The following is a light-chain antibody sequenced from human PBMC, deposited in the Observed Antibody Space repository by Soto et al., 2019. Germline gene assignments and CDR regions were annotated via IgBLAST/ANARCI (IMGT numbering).Light chain of an antibody. CDR2: DVS. J-gene: IGLJ1*01. Sequence: QSALTQPASVSGSPGQSITISCTGTSSDVGGYNSVSWYQQHPGKAPKLMIYDVSNRPSGVSNRFSGSKSGNRASLTISGLQAEDEADYYCSSYTSSSTLVFGTGTKVTV. CDR3: SSYTSSSTLV. CDR1: SSDVGGYNS. V-gene: IGLV2-14*01.